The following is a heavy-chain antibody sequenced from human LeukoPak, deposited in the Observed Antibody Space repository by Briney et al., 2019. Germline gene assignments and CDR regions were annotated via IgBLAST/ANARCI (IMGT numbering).Heavy chain of an antibody. CDR2: IYYSGTT. CDR3: ARGSRGSGGSCTDY. D-gene: IGHD2-15*01. V-gene: IGHV4-59*12. J-gene: IGHJ4*02. Sequence: PSETLSLTCTVSGGSISFYYWSWIRQPPGKGLEWIGYIYYSGTTNYTPSLKSRVSISIDTSKNQFSLKLSSVTAADTAVYYCARGSRGSGGSCTDYWGQGTLVTVSS. CDR1: GGSISFYY.